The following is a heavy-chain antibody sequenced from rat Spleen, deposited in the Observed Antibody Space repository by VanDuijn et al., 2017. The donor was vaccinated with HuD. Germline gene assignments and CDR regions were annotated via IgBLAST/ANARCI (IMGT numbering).Heavy chain of an antibody. CDR2: ISNDGSST. CDR1: GFTFSDCF. Sequence: EVQLVESDGGFVQPGKSLELSCAASGFTFSDCFMAWVRQAPTTGLEWVATISNDGSSTYCRDSVKGRFTISRDNAKSTLYLQMDSLRSEDTATYYCARRSNYWYFDFWGPGTMVTVSS. J-gene: IGHJ1*01. V-gene: IGHV5-29*01. CDR3: ARRSNYWYFDF.